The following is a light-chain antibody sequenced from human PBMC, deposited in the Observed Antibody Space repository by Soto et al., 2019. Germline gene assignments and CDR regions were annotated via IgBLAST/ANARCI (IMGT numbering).Light chain of an antibody. CDR1: SSNIGAGYD. V-gene: IGLV1-40*01. Sequence: QSVLTQPPSVSGAPGQRVTISCTGSSSNIGAGYDVHWYQQLPGTAPKLLIYGNSNRPSGVPDRFSGSKSGPSASLAITGLQAEDEADYYCQSYDSSVSKVVFGGGTKLTVL. CDR2: GNS. CDR3: QSYDSSVSKVV. J-gene: IGLJ2*01.